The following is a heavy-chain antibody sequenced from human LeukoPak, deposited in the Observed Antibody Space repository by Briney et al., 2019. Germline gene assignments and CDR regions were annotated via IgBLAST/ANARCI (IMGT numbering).Heavy chain of an antibody. D-gene: IGHD3-10*01. V-gene: IGHV4-4*07. CDR2: IYRSGST. CDR3: ARDRGDYGSGSYLSY. Sequence: SETLSLTCSVSGGSISSYYWRWVRQPAGKGLEWIGRIYRSGSTNYNPSLKSRVTMSVDKSKNQFFLKLSSVTAADTAVYYCARDRGDYGSGSYLSYWGQGTLVTVSS. J-gene: IGHJ4*02. CDR1: GGSISSYY.